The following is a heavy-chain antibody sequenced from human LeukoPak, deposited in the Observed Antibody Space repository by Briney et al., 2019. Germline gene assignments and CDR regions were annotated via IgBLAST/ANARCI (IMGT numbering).Heavy chain of an antibody. CDR3: AIRVRGYSYGYVSFDY. CDR2: IRYDGSNK. Sequence: GGSLRLSCAAYAFTLYIHRKHWVRQAPGKGLEWVAFIRYDGSNKYYADSVKGRFTISRDNSKNTLYLHMYSLRAEDTAVYYCAIRVRGYSYGYVSFDYWGQGTLVTVSS. CDR1: AFTLYIHR. D-gene: IGHD5-18*01. V-gene: IGHV3-30*02. J-gene: IGHJ4*02.